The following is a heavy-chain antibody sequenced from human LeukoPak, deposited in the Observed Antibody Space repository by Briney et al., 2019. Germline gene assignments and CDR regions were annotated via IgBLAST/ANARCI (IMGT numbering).Heavy chain of an antibody. CDR3: ARGPSQLWLYHGMDG. J-gene: IGHJ6*02. CDR2: MSSKGYGGTT. D-gene: IGHD5-18*01. V-gene: IGHV3-49*04. Sequence: GGPLRLFCSASGFTFGDHATSWARQATGKGLEGVGFMSSKGYGGTTEYDASVNGIFSISRDDSRSIAYVQMNSLKAEDTAVYFRARGPSQLWLYHGMDGWGQGTTVTVSS. CDR1: GFTFGDHA.